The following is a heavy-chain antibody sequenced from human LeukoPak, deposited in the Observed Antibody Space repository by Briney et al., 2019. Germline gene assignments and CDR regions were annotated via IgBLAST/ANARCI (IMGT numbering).Heavy chain of an antibody. Sequence: SETLSLTCAVYGESFSGYYCSWIRQPPGKGLEWIGEINHSGSTNYNPSLKSRVTISVDTSKNQFSLKLSSVTAADTAVYYCAREVDYGYVWGSYPWGYWGQGTLVTVSS. CDR3: AREVDYGYVWGSYPWGY. CDR1: GESFSGYY. D-gene: IGHD3-16*02. CDR2: INHSGST. V-gene: IGHV4-34*01. J-gene: IGHJ4*02.